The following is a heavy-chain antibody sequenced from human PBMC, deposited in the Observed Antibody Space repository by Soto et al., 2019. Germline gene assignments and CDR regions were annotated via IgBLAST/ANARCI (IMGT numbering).Heavy chain of an antibody. CDR3: ATGIAAAAIDAFDI. V-gene: IGHV3-33*01. Sequence: SLRLSCAASGFAFSSYGMHLVRRAPGKGLEGVAVIWYDGSNKYYADYVKGRFTISRDNSKNTLYLQMNSLRAEDTAVYYCATGIAAAAIDAFDIWGQGTMVTVSS. CDR2: IWYDGSNK. D-gene: IGHD6-13*01. J-gene: IGHJ3*02. CDR1: GFAFSSYG.